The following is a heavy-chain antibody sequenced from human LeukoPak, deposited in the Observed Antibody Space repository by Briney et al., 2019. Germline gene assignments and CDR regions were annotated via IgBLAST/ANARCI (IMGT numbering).Heavy chain of an antibody. V-gene: IGHV4-39*02. Sequence: SETLSLTCTVSGGSISSSSYYWGWIRQPPGKGLEWIGSIYYSGSTYYNPSLKSRVTIFVDTSENQFSLRLSSVTAADTAVYYCARDLSVAAGRADFDYWGQGTLVTVSS. CDR1: GGSISSSSYY. CDR3: ARDLSVAAGRADFDY. D-gene: IGHD6-6*01. CDR2: IYYSGST. J-gene: IGHJ4*02.